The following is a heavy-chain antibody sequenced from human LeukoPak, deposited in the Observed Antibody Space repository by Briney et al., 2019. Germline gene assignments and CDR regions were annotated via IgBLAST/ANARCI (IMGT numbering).Heavy chain of an antibody. CDR1: GGSFSGYY. D-gene: IGHD2-15*01. J-gene: IGHJ6*04. CDR2: INHSGST. Sequence: SETLSLTCAVYGGSFSGYYWSWIRQPPGKGLEWIGEINHSGSTNYDPSPKSRVTISVDTSKNQFSLKLSSVTAADTAVYYCARATVVVAATTHGYYYGMDVWGKGTTVTVSS. CDR3: ARATVVVAATTHGYYYGMDV. V-gene: IGHV4-34*01.